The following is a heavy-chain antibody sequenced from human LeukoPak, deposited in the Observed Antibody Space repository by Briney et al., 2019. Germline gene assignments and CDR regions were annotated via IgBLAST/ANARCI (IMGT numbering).Heavy chain of an antibody. CDR1: GFTFSSYG. CDR2: IQYDGSDR. Sequence: RGSLRLSCAASGFTFSSYGMHWVRQAPGKGLEWVAFIQYDGSDRYNADSVKGRFTISRDNSKNTLYLQMNSLRPEDTAIYYCAKATGFRCNSWGQGTLVTVSS. D-gene: IGHD2-8*01. V-gene: IGHV3-30*02. J-gene: IGHJ4*02. CDR3: AKATGFRCNS.